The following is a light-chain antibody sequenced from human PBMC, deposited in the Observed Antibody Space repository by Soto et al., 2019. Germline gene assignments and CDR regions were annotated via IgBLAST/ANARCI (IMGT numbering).Light chain of an antibody. CDR1: QGISSY. CDR3: QPLDSYST. J-gene: IGKJ5*01. Sequence: DIQLTQSPSFLSASVGDRVTITCRASQGISSYLAWYQQKPGKAPKLLIYAASTLQSGIPSRFSASGSGTEFTLTISSLQPEDFATHYCQPLDSYSTFGQGTRLELK. CDR2: AAS. V-gene: IGKV1-9*01.